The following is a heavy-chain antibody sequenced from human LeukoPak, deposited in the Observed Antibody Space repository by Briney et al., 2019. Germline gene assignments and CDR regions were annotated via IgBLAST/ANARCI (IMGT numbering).Heavy chain of an antibody. J-gene: IGHJ4*02. Sequence: SVKVSCKASGGTFSSYAISWVRQAPGQGLEWMGGIIPIFGTANYAQKFQGRVTITADESTSTAYMELSSLRSEDTAVYYCARLYSVGARTPAGVDYWGQGTLVTVSS. D-gene: IGHD3-16*01. CDR2: IIPIFGTA. V-gene: IGHV1-69*13. CDR3: ARLYSVGARTPAGVDY. CDR1: GGTFSSYA.